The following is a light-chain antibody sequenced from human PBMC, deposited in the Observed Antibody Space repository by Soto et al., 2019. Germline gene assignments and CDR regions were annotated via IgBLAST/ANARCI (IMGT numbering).Light chain of an antibody. CDR2: DAS. CDR3: QQYASSPLT. J-gene: IGKJ4*01. CDR1: QSVGRNY. V-gene: IGKV3-20*01. Sequence: LTQSPGTLSVSPGERATLSCRASQSVGRNYLAWYQQKPGQAPRLLIYDASSRATGIPDRFSGSGSGTDFTLTISRLEPEDFAVYYCQQYASSPLTFGGGTKVETK.